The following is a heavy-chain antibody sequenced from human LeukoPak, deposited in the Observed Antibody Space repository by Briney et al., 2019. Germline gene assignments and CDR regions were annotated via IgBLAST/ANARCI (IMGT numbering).Heavy chain of an antibody. D-gene: IGHD6-19*01. Sequence: SVKVSCKASGGTFSSYAISWVRQAPGQGLEWMGRIIPIFGTVNYAQKFQGRVTITTDESTSTAYMELSSLRSEDTAVYYCARVGVGVAPLHYYYYMDVWGKGTTVTVSS. CDR2: IIPIFGTV. V-gene: IGHV1-69*05. CDR3: ARVGVGVAPLHYYYYMDV. J-gene: IGHJ6*03. CDR1: GGTFSSYA.